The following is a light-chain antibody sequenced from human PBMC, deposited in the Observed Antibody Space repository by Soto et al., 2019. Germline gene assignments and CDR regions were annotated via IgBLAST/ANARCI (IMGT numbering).Light chain of an antibody. Sequence: QSVLTQPPSVSGAPGQRVTISCTGSSSNIGAGYDVHWYQQLPGTAPKLLIYGNSNRPSGVPDRFSGSKSGTSASLAITRLQAEDEADHYCQSYDSSLSGYVGLGGGTKLTV. CDR2: GNS. J-gene: IGLJ2*01. CDR1: SSNIGAGYD. CDR3: QSYDSSLSGYVG. V-gene: IGLV1-40*01.